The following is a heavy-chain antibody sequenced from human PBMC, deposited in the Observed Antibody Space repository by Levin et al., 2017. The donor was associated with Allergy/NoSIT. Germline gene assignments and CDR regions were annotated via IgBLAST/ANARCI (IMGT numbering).Heavy chain of an antibody. J-gene: IGHJ4*02. V-gene: IGHV3-48*03. D-gene: IGHD6-19*01. CDR3: ARSQYSSGGGFDY. Sequence: GGSLRLSCAASGFTFSSYEMNWVRQAPGKGLEWVSYISSSGSTIYYADSVKGRFTISRDNAKNSLYLQMNSLRAEDTAVYYCARSQYSSGGGFDYWGQGTLVTVSS. CDR2: ISSSGSTI. CDR1: GFTFSSYE.